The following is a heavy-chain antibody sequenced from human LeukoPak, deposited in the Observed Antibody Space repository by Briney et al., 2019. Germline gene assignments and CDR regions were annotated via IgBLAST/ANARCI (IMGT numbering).Heavy chain of an antibody. CDR2: ISAHNGDT. D-gene: IGHD3-3*01. Sequence: ASMKVSCKASGYTFMSNGISWVRQAPGQGLEWMGWISAHNGDTNYAQKFQGRVTMTTDTSTSTIYMELRSLRSDDTAVYYCARGCRLRFLEWLSGARKNWFDPWGQGTLVTVSS. V-gene: IGHV1-18*01. CDR1: GYTFMSNG. J-gene: IGHJ5*02. CDR3: ARGCRLRFLEWLSGARKNWFDP.